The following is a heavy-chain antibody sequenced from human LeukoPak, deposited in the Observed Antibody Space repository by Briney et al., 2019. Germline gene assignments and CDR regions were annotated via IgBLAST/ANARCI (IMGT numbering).Heavy chain of an antibody. CDR3: ARVVGYNLDY. D-gene: IGHD5-24*01. J-gene: IGHJ4*02. V-gene: IGHV4-38-2*02. CDR1: GYSISSGYY. Sequence: SETLSLTCTVSGYSISSGYYWGWIRQPPGKGLEWIGNIYPTGSTYYNPSLKSRVTISVDTSKNQFSLKLSSVTAADTAVYYCARVVGYNLDYWGQGTLVTVSS. CDR2: IYPTGST.